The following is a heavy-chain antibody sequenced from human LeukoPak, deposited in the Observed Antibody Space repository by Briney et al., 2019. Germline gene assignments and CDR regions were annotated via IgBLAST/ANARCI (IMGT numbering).Heavy chain of an antibody. Sequence: PSETLSLTCTVSGGSISSYYWSWIRQPPGKGLEWIGYIYYSGSTNYNPSLKSRVTISVDTSKNQFSLKLSSVTAADTAVYYCARARITMIGSLFDYWGQGTLVTVSS. CDR2: IYYSGST. D-gene: IGHD3-22*01. J-gene: IGHJ4*02. CDR3: ARARITMIGSLFDY. CDR1: GGSISSYY. V-gene: IGHV4-59*08.